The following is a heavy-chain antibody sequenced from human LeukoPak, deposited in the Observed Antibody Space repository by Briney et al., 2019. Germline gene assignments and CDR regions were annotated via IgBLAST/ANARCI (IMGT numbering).Heavy chain of an antibody. CDR3: AREGAIRLWLSPDY. J-gene: IGHJ4*02. CDR2: IIPIFGTA. Sequence: SVKVSCKASGGTFSSYAISWVRQAPGQGLEWMGRIIPIFGTANYAQKSQGRVTITTDESTSTAYMELSSLRSEDTAVYYCAREGAIRLWLSPDYWGQGTLVTVSS. D-gene: IGHD5-18*01. V-gene: IGHV1-69*05. CDR1: GGTFSSYA.